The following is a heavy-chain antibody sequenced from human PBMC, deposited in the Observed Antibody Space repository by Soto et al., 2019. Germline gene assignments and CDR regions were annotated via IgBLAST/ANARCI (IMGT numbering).Heavy chain of an antibody. CDR1: GYSFTSYW. J-gene: IGHJ6*02. CDR3: ARHPVLRYFDWSFYGMDV. D-gene: IGHD3-9*01. V-gene: IGHV5-51*01. Sequence: PGESLKISWKGSGYSFTSYWIGLGRQMPGKGLEWMGIIYHGDSDTRYSPFFQGQVTISADKSISTAYLQWSSLKASATAMYYCARHPVLRYFDWSFYGMDVWGQGTTVTVSS. CDR2: IYHGDSDT.